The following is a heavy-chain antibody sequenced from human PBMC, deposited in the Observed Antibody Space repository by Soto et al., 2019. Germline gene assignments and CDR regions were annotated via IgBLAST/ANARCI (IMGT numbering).Heavy chain of an antibody. CDR2: ISGSGGST. D-gene: IGHD3-10*01. CDR3: AKDTSWFGELSYFDY. CDR1: GFTFSSYA. J-gene: IGHJ4*02. V-gene: IGHV3-23*01. Sequence: EVQLLESGGGLVQPGGSLRLSCAASGFTFSSYAMSWVRQAPGKGLEWVSAISGSGGSTYYADSVKGRFTISRDNSKNTLYLQMNSLRDEDTAVYYCAKDTSWFGELSYFDYWGQGTLVTVSS.